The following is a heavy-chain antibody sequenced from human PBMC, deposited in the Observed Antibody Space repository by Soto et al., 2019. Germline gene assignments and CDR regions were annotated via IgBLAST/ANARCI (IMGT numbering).Heavy chain of an antibody. CDR1: GFTFSSYA. CDR3: ARDYGVVITSIYDY. Sequence: GGSLRLSCAASGFTFSSYAMHWVRQAPGKGLEWVAVISYDGSNKYYADSVKGRFTISRDNSKNTLYLQMNSLRAEDTAVYYCARDYGVVITSIYDYWGQGTLVTSPQ. CDR2: ISYDGSNK. J-gene: IGHJ4*02. D-gene: IGHD3-22*01. V-gene: IGHV3-30-3*01.